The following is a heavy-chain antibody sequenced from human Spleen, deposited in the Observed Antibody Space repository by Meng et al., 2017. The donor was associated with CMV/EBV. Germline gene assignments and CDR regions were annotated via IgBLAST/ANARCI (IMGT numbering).Heavy chain of an antibody. CDR2: ISSNGGST. CDR3: ARGPSRLHLGYYFDY. CDR1: GFTFSSYA. J-gene: IGHJ4*02. Sequence: GESLKISCAASGFTFSSYAMHWVRQAPGKGLEYVSAISSNGGSTYYADSVKGRFTISRDNAKNSLYLQLSSLRAEDTAVYYCARGPSRLHLGYYFDYWGQGALVTVSS. V-gene: IGHV3-64*02. D-gene: IGHD3-16*01.